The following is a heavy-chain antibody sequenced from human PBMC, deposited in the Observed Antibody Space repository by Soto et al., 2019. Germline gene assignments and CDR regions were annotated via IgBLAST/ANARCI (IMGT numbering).Heavy chain of an antibody. Sequence: EVQLVESGGGLVQPGGSLRLSCAASGFTFSSYWMHWVRQAPGKGLVWVSRINSDGSSTSYADSVKGRVTISRDNAKNPLYRQMNSRRAEDTAVYYCVLTDVSGSYYGDYWGQGTLVTVSS. CDR2: INSDGSST. V-gene: IGHV3-74*01. D-gene: IGHD1-26*01. J-gene: IGHJ4*02. CDR3: VLTDVSGSYYGDY. CDR1: GFTFSSYW.